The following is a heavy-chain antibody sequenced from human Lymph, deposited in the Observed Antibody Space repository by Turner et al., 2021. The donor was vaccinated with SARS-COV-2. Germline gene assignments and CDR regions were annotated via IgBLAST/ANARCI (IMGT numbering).Heavy chain of an antibody. CDR3: ARHSSSGWQFDY. CDR2: INPSSGGT. J-gene: IGHJ4*02. D-gene: IGHD6-19*01. V-gene: IGHV1-2*02. CDR1: GYTFTGYY. Sequence: QVRLVQAGAEVRNPGASVKVSCKDSGYTFTGYYMHWVRQAPGKGLEWMGWINPSSGGTYYAQKFQGRVTITRDTSISTAYMELSRLRSDDTAVYYCARHSSSGWQFDYWGQGTLVTVSS.